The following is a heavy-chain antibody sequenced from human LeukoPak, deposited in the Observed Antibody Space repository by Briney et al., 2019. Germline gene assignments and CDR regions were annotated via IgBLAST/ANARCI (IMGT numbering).Heavy chain of an antibody. J-gene: IGHJ1*01. D-gene: IGHD3-10*01. CDR3: ARDSLPRVFLPGGYFQH. CDR1: GFTSSDYA. CDR2: ISYDGSNK. Sequence: GGSLRLSCAASGFTSSDYAMHWVRQAPDKGLEWVAVISYDGSNKYYADSVKGRFTISRDNSKNTLYLQMNSLRAEDTAVYYCARDSLPRVFLPGGYFQHWGQGTLVTVPS. V-gene: IGHV3-30-3*01.